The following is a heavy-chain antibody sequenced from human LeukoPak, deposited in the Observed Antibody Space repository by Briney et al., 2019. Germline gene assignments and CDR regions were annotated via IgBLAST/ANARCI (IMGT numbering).Heavy chain of an antibody. CDR3: ARSNVVVPSITKGYYYYAMDV. CDR2: IYYSGST. D-gene: IGHD2-2*01. V-gene: IGHV4-59*08. J-gene: IGHJ6*02. Sequence: SETLSLTCTVSGGSISSHYWSWIRQPPGKGLEWIGYIYYSGSTNYNPSLKSRVTISVDTSQNQFSLKLSSVTAADTAVYYCARSNVVVPSITKGYYYYAMDVWGQGTTVTVSS. CDR1: GGSISSHY.